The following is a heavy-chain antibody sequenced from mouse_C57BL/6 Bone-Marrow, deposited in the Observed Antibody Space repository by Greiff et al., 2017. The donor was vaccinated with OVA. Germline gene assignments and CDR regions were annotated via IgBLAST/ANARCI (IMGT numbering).Heavy chain of an antibody. CDR1: GYTFTSYW. V-gene: IGHV1-64*01. CDR3: ARRGENWYFDV. D-gene: IGHD2-13*01. CDR2: IHPNSGST. J-gene: IGHJ1*03. Sequence: QAQLKQPGAELVKPGASVKLSCKASGYTFTSYWMHWVKQRPGQGLEWIGMIHPNSGSTNYNEKFKSKATLTVDKSSSTAYMQLSSLTSEDSAVYYCARRGENWYFDVWGTGTTVTVSS.